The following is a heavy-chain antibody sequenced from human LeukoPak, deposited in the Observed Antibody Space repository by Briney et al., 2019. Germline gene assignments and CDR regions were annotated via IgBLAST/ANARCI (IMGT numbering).Heavy chain of an antibody. D-gene: IGHD3-3*01. CDR2: IHHTGGT. V-gene: IGHV4-4*02. CDR1: GYSICDGYW. J-gene: IGHJ6*03. Sequence: SESLSLTCEVSGYSICDGYWWSWVGQSPGKGRKGIGEIHHTGGTNYNPSLRSGVTISVETSKNQFSLNLSSVTAANTAVYFSARAGVYDFVPYDSYYMDVWGKETTVTVSS. CDR3: ARAGVYDFVPYDSYYMDV.